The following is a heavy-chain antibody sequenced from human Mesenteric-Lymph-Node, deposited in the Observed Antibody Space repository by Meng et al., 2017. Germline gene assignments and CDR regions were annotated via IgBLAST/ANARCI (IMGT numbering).Heavy chain of an antibody. Sequence: GESLKISCAASGFAFTNAWMSWVRQAPGKGLEWLGRIKSKIDGGTTDYAAPVKGRFTISRDDSKNTLYLQMNSLRSEDTAVYFCSTVTGGRYHSQYHDYWGQGILVTVSS. J-gene: IGHJ4*02. CDR1: GFAFTNAW. V-gene: IGHV3-15*01. D-gene: IGHD1-26*01. CDR3: STVTGGRYHSQYHDY. CDR2: IKSKIDGGTT.